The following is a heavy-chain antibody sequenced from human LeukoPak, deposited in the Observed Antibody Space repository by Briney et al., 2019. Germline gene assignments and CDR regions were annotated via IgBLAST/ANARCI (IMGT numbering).Heavy chain of an antibody. J-gene: IGHJ3*02. CDR1: GFSFSSYS. V-gene: IGHV3-21*01. CDR2: ISGSSSHK. CDR3: ARGRGLGDAFDI. D-gene: IGHD3-16*01. Sequence: GGSLRLSCAASGFSFSSYSMSWVRQAPGKGLEWVSAISGSSSHKYYADSVRGRFTISRDNAKNSLYLQMSSLRAEDTAVYYCARGRGLGDAFDIWGQGTMVTVSS.